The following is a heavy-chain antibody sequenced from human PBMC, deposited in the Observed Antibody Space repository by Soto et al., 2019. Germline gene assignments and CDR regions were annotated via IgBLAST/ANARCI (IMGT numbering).Heavy chain of an antibody. CDR2: IYYSGST. D-gene: IGHD2-15*01. J-gene: IGHJ5*02. CDR1: GGSISSGGYY. CDR3: ARDGKDNWFDP. V-gene: IGHV4-31*03. Sequence: QVQLQESGPGLVKPSQTLSLTCTVSGGSISSGGYYWSWIRQHPGKGLEWIGYIYYSGSTYYSPSLKSRVTISVDTSKDQFSLKLSSVTAADTAVYYCARDGKDNWFDPWGQGTLVTVSS.